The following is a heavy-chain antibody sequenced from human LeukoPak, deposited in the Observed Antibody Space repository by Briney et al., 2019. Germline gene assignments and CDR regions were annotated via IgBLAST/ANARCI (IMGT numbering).Heavy chain of an antibody. CDR1: GYTFTSYY. J-gene: IGHJ5*02. D-gene: IGHD6-19*01. Sequence: ASVKVSCKASGYTFTSYYMHWVRQAPGQGLEWKGIINPSGGSTSYAQKFQGRVTMTRDTSTSTVYMELSSLRSEDTAVYYCARTRGRKNNSGWQGLTPVPPFDPWGQGTLVTVSS. CDR2: INPSGGST. CDR3: ARTRGRKNNSGWQGLTPVPPFDP. V-gene: IGHV1-46*01.